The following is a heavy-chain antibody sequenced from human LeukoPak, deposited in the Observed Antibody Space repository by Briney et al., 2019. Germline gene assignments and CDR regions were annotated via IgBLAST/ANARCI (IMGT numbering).Heavy chain of an antibody. J-gene: IGHJ4*02. CDR2: IIPIFGTA. CDR3: ARGLRAIAAEVVDY. CDR1: GGTFSSYA. V-gene: IGHV1-69*13. D-gene: IGHD6-13*01. Sequence: SVKVSCKASGGTFSSYAISWVRQAPGQGLEWMGGIIPIFGTANYAQKFQGRVTITADESTSTAYMELSSLRAEDTAVYYCARGLRAIAAEVVDYWGQGTLVTVSS.